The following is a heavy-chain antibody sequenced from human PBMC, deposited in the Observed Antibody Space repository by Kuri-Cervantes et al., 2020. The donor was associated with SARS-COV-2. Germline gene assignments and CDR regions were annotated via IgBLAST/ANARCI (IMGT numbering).Heavy chain of an antibody. CDR3: AGVGSTIFGVCPSMGY. V-gene: IGHV4-38-2*02. Sequence: GSLRLSCTVSGGSISSGYYWGWIRQPPGKGLECIGSIYHSGNTYYNPSLKSLVTISVDTSKNQFPLKLSSVTAADTAVYYCAGVGSTIFGVCPSMGYWGQGTLVTVSS. D-gene: IGHD3-3*01. CDR2: IYHSGNT. CDR1: GGSISSGYY. J-gene: IGHJ4*02.